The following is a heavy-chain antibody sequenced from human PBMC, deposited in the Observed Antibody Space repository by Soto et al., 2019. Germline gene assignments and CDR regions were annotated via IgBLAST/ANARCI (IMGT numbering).Heavy chain of an antibody. D-gene: IGHD3-22*01. J-gene: IGHJ5*02. CDR3: ARGESYYDSSGSLTFDP. Sequence: TLCLTCAFNGGSFSGYYGSWIRQPPGKGLEWIGEINHSGSTNYNPSLKSRVTISVDTSKNQFSLKLSSVTAADTAVYYCARGESYYDSSGSLTFDPWGQG. CDR2: INHSGST. CDR1: GGSFSGYY. V-gene: IGHV4-34*01.